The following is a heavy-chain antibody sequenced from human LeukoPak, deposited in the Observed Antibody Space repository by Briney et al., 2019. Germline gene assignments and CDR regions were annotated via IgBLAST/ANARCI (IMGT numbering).Heavy chain of an antibody. CDR1: GYTFTGYY. CDR2: INPNSGGT. V-gene: IGHV1-2*02. J-gene: IGHJ5*02. CDR3: ARLRVSGSVWFDP. D-gene: IGHD6-6*01. Sequence: ASVKVSCKASGYTFTGYYMHWVRRAPGQGLEWMGWINPNSGGTNYAQKFQGRVTMTRDTSISTAYMELSRLRSDDTAVYYCARLRVSGSVWFDPWGQGTLVTVSS.